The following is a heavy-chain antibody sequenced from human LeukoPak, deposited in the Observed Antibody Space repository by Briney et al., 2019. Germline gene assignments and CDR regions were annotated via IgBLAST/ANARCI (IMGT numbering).Heavy chain of an antibody. V-gene: IGHV3-23*01. D-gene: IGHD4-17*01. CDR2: ISGSGGST. CDR1: GFTFSSYA. CDR3: PKAIGDYVAFDI. Sequence: PGGSLRLSCAASGFTFSSYAMSWVRQAPGKGLEWVSAISGSGGSTYYADSVKGRFTISRDNSKNTLYLQMNSLRAEDTAVYYCPKAIGDYVAFDIWGQGTMVTVSS. J-gene: IGHJ3*02.